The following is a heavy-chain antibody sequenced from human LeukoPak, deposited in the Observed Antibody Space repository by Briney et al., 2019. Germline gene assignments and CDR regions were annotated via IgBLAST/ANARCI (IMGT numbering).Heavy chain of an antibody. CDR1: GFTFSSYG. J-gene: IGHJ4*02. Sequence: GRSLRLSCAASGFTFSSYGMHWVRQAPGKGLEWVAVIWYDGSNKYYADSVKGRFTISRDNSKNTLYLQMNSLRAEDTAVYYCAKVSPHYDILTHSASYFDYWGQGTLVTVSS. D-gene: IGHD3-9*01. CDR3: AKVSPHYDILTHSASYFDY. CDR2: IWYDGSNK. V-gene: IGHV3-33*06.